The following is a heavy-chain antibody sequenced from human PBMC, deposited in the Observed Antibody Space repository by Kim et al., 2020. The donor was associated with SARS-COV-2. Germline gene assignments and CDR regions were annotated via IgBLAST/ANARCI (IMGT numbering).Heavy chain of an antibody. D-gene: IGHD5-18*01. Sequence: GGSLRLSCAASGFTFSSYGMHWVRQAPGKGLEWVAVISYDGSNKYYGDSVKGRFTLSRDNSKNTLDLQMNSLRAEDTAVYYCARDWADAAMDTGLLPFDPWGQGTLVTVSS. CDR1: GFTFSSYG. V-gene: IGHV3-30*04. J-gene: IGHJ5*02. CDR2: ISYDGSNK. CDR3: ARDWADAAMDTGLLPFDP.